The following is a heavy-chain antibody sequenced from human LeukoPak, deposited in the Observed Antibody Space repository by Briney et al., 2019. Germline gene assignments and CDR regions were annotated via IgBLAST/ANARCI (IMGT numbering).Heavy chain of an antibody. J-gene: IGHJ4*02. Sequence: GGSLRLSCAAPGFTFNSYAMHWVRQAPGKGLEWVAVISYDGSNKYYADSVKGRFTISRDNSKNTLYLQMNSLRAEDTAVYYCASVGYYDSSGYSNYTFDYWGQGTLVTVSS. V-gene: IGHV3-30-3*01. CDR2: ISYDGSNK. CDR1: GFTFNSYA. CDR3: ASVGYYDSSGYSNYTFDY. D-gene: IGHD3-22*01.